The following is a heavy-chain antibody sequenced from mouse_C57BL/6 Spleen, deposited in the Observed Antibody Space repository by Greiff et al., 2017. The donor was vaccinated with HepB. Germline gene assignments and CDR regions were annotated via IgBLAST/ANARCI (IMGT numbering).Heavy chain of an antibody. J-gene: IGHJ2*01. CDR2: IYPRSGNT. V-gene: IGHV1-81*01. D-gene: IGHD1-2*01. CDR3: ARRGITTAFDY. Sequence: VQLQQSGAELARPGASVKLSCKASGYTFTSYGISWVKQSTGQGLEWIGEIYPRSGNTYYNEKFKGKATLTADKSSSTAYMELRSLTSEDSAVYFCARRGITTAFDYWGQGTTLTVSS. CDR1: GYTFTSYG.